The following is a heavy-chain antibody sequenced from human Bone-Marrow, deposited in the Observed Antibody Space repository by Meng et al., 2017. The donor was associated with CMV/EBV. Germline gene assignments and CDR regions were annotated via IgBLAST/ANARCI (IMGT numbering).Heavy chain of an antibody. CDR3: ARLLAYCGGDCYSHAFDI. CDR2: IYSGGSST. Sequence: GGSLRLSCAASGFTFSSYAMSWVRQAPGKGLEWVSVIYSGGSSTYYADSVKGRFTISRDNSKNTLYLQMNSLRAEDTAVYYSARLLAYCGGDCYSHAFDIWGQGTMVTVSS. D-gene: IGHD2-21*01. CDR1: GFTFSSYA. V-gene: IGHV3-23*03. J-gene: IGHJ3*02.